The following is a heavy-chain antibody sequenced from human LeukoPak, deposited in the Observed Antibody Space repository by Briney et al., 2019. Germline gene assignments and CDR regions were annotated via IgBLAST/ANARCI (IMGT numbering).Heavy chain of an antibody. CDR2: ISYSGNI. J-gene: IGHJ4*02. D-gene: IGHD3-16*01. V-gene: IGHV4-39*01. CDR1: GGSISSSTYY. CDR3: ARQRRLELPDY. Sequence: SETLSLTCTVSGGSISSSTYYWGWIRQPPGKGLEWIGSISYSGNIYYNPSLKSRVTISVDTSKNQFSLKLSSVTAADTAVYYCARQRRLELPDYWGEGTLVTVSS.